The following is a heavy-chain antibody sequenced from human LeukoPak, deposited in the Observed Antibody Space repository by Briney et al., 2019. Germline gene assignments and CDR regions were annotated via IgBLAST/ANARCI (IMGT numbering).Heavy chain of an antibody. Sequence: SETLSLTCTVSGVSITSYYWSWIRQPPRKELQWIGYISNSGSTNYNPSLKSRVTMSVDTSKKQFSLKLSSVTAADTAIYYCARQAPRSDYYYFFDFWGQGILVTVSS. D-gene: IGHD3-3*01. CDR1: GVSITSYY. CDR3: ARQAPRSDYYYFFDF. J-gene: IGHJ4*02. CDR2: ISNSGST. V-gene: IGHV4-59*08.